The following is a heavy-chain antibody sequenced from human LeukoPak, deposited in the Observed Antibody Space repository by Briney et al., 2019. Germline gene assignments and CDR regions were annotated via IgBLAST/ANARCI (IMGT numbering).Heavy chain of an antibody. J-gene: IGHJ3*02. CDR3: ATDSPRPSLDAFDI. CDR2: FDPEDGET. CDR1: GNTLTELS. Sequence: ASVKVSCKVSGNTLTELSMQWVRQAPGKGLEWMGSFDPEDGETIYAQKFQDRVTMTEDTSTDTAYMELSSLRSEDTAVYYCATDSPRPSLDAFDIWGQGTMVTVSS. V-gene: IGHV1-24*01.